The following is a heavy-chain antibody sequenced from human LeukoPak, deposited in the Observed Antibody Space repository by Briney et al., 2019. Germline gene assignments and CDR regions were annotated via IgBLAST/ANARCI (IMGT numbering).Heavy chain of an antibody. J-gene: IGHJ4*02. CDR1: GFTFSSYE. CDR3: ARGPSVKQVY. Sequence: PGGSLRLSCAASGFTFSSYEMNWVRQAPGKGLEWVSYISSSASTIYYADSVKGRFTISRDNAKNSLYLQMNSLRAEDTAVYYCARGPSVKQVYWGQGTLVTVSS. D-gene: IGHD4-17*01. V-gene: IGHV3-48*03. CDR2: ISSSASTI.